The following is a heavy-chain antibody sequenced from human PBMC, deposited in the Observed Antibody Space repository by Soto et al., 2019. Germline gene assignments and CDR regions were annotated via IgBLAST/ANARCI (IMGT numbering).Heavy chain of an antibody. CDR1: GGTFSSYA. D-gene: IGHD1-1*01. Sequence: VKFSCKASGGTFSSYAISWVRQAPGQGREWMGGIIPIFGTANYTQKFQGRVTITADESTSAAYMELSSLRSEDTAVYYCRRDLEPMKAFDIWGQGTMVTVSS. CDR3: RRDLEPMKAFDI. V-gene: IGHV1-69*13. CDR2: IIPIFGTA. J-gene: IGHJ3*02.